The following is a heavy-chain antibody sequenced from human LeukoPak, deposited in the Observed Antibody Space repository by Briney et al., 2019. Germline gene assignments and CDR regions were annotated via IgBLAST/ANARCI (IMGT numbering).Heavy chain of an antibody. D-gene: IGHD3-10*01. CDR1: GFTFSSYA. CDR2: ISGSGGST. J-gene: IGHJ6*02. V-gene: IGHV3-23*01. CDR3: AKGPIWFGELSPTDV. Sequence: PGGSLRLSCAASGFTFSSYAMSWVRQAPGKGLEWVSAISGSGGSTYYADSVKGRFTISRDNSKNTLYLQMNSLRAEDTAVYYCAKGPIWFGELSPTDVWGQGTTVTVSS.